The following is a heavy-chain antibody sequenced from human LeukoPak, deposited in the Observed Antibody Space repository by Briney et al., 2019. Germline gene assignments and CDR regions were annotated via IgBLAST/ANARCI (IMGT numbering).Heavy chain of an antibody. Sequence: SETLSLTCTVSGGSISSYYWSWIRQPPGKGLEWIGYIYYSGSTNYNPSLKSRVTISVDTSKNQFSLKLSSVTAADTAVYYCARHLPYYYYGMDVWGQGTTVTVSS. CDR3: ARHLPYYYYGMDV. V-gene: IGHV4-59*08. CDR1: GGSISSYY. CDR2: IYYSGST. J-gene: IGHJ6*02.